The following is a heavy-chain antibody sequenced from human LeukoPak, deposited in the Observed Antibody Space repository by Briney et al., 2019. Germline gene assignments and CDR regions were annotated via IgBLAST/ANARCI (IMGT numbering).Heavy chain of an antibody. V-gene: IGHV3-21*04. D-gene: IGHD3-10*01. CDR2: ISSSSSYI. J-gene: IGHJ5*02. Sequence: GGSLRLSCAASGFTFSSYSMNWVRQAPGKGLEWVSSISSSSSYIYYADSVKGRFTISRDNAKNSLYLQMNSLRAEDTALYYCAKDADGSGSYHLFDPWGQGTLVTVSS. CDR1: GFTFSSYS. CDR3: AKDADGSGSYHLFDP.